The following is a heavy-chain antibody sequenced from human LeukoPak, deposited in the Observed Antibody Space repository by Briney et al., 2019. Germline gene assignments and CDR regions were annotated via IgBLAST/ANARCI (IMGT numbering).Heavy chain of an antibody. CDR3: ASAPARGLYYFDH. Sequence: SETLSLTCSVSDSIGSYYWSWIRQPAGKGLEWIGRVYSTGRTSSNPSLQSRVTLPVDTSKNQFSLTLSSVTAADTAVYYCASAPARGLYYFDHWGQGAQVIVSS. D-gene: IGHD3-10*01. CDR1: DSIGSYY. J-gene: IGHJ4*02. CDR2: VYSTGRT. V-gene: IGHV4-4*07.